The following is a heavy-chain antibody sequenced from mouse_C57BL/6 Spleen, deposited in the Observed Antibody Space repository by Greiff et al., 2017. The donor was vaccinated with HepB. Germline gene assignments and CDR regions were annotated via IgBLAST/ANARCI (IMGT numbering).Heavy chain of an antibody. Sequence: QVQLQQPGAELVKPGASVKLSCKASGYTFTSYWMPWVKQRPGQGLEWIGMIHPNSGSTNYNEKFKSRATLTVDKSSSTAYMQLSSLTSEASAVYYCASCGADIITTVGAYWGQGTLVTVSA. V-gene: IGHV1-64*01. CDR2: IHPNSGST. CDR3: ASCGADIITTVGAY. D-gene: IGHD1-1*01. CDR1: GYTFTSYW. J-gene: IGHJ3*01.